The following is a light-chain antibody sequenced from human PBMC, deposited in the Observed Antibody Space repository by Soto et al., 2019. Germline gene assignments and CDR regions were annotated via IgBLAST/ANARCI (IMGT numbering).Light chain of an antibody. V-gene: IGKV1-5*03. Sequence: DIQMTQSPSTLSGSIGDRVTITCRASQTISSWLAWYQQKPGKAPKLLIYKASTLKSGVPSRFSGSGSGTDFTLTISSLQPEDFATYYCQQANSFPITFAQGTRLEIK. CDR3: QQANSFPIT. CDR2: KAS. CDR1: QTISSW. J-gene: IGKJ5*01.